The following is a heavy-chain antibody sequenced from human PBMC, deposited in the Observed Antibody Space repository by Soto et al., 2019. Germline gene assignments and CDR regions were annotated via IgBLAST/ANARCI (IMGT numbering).Heavy chain of an antibody. V-gene: IGHV1-46*01. J-gene: IGHJ6*02. Sequence: GASVKVSCKASGYTFTSYYMHWVRQAPGQGLEWMGIINPSGGSTSYAQKFQGRVTMTRDTSTSTVYMELSSLRSEDTAVYYCARADSTYYDFWSGPYYYYYGMDVWGQGTTVTVSS. D-gene: IGHD3-3*01. CDR2: INPSGGST. CDR3: ARADSTYYDFWSGPYYYYYGMDV. CDR1: GYTFTSYY.